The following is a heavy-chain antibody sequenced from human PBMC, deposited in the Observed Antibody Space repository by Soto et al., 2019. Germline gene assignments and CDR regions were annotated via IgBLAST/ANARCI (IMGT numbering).Heavy chain of an antibody. J-gene: IGHJ4*02. V-gene: IGHV3-30-3*01. CDR3: ARACGGDCYTLFYY. D-gene: IGHD2-21*02. CDR1: GFTFSSYA. Sequence: QVQLVESGGGVVQPGRSLRLSCAASGFTFSSYAMHWVRQAPGKGLEWVAVISYDGSNKYYADSVKGRFTISRDNSKNTLYLQMNSLRAEDTAVYYCARACGGDCYTLFYYWGQGTLVTVSS. CDR2: ISYDGSNK.